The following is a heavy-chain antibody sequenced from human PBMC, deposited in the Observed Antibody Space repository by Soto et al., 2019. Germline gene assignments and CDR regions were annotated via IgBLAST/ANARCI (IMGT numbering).Heavy chain of an antibody. D-gene: IGHD2-15*01. CDR1: GFTFSSYS. CDR3: ARDFYVVAATADY. CDR2: IISSSSTI. Sequence: GGSLRLSCAASGFTFSSYSMNWVRQAPGKGLEWVSYIISSSSTIYYADSVKGRLTISRDNAKNSLYLQMNSLRDEDTAVYYFARDFYVVAATADYWGQGTLVTVSS. J-gene: IGHJ4*02. V-gene: IGHV3-48*02.